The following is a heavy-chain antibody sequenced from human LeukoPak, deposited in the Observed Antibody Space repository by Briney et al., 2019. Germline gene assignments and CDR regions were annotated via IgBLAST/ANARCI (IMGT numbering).Heavy chain of an antibody. Sequence: ASVKVSCKASGYTFTSYAISWVRQAPGQGLEWMGGIIPIFGTANYAQKFQGRVTITADESTSTAYMELSSLRSEDTAVYYCARGGTAMVSLHYFDYWGQGTLVTVFS. J-gene: IGHJ4*02. CDR2: IIPIFGTA. CDR1: GYTFTSYA. CDR3: ARGGTAMVSLHYFDY. V-gene: IGHV1-69*13. D-gene: IGHD5-18*01.